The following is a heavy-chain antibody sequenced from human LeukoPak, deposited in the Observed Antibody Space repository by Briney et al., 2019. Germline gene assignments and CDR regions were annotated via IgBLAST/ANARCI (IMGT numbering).Heavy chain of an antibody. J-gene: IGHJ4*02. CDR2: IRSKANSYAT. D-gene: IGHD3-22*01. CDR1: GFIFSGSA. V-gene: IGHV3-73*01. Sequence: GGSLRLSCAASGFIFSGSAMHWVRQASWKGLEGVCRIRSKANSYATAYAASVKGRFTISRDDSKNTAYLQMNSLKTEDTAVYYCTRLGYDSHSWGQGTLVTVSS. CDR3: TRLGYDSHS.